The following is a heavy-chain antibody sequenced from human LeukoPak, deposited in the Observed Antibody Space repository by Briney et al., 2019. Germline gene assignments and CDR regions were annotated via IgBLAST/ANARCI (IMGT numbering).Heavy chain of an antibody. CDR1: GFMFSDSA. D-gene: IGHD3-16*01. V-gene: IGHV3-23*01. CDR2: ISESGGAT. Sequence: PGGSLRLSCAASGFMFSDSAMTWVRQTPGKGLEWVSGISESGGATYYAGSAKGRFTISRDNSKNTLYLQMNSLRSDDTAVYYCATVGVGWVSFEYWGQGALVTVSS. J-gene: IGHJ4*02. CDR3: ATVGVGWVSFEY.